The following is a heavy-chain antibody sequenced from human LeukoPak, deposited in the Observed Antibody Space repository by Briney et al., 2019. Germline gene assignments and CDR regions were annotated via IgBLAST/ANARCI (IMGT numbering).Heavy chain of an antibody. CDR3: ARRMVYAILYYYYYMDV. CDR2: IKQDGSEN. CDR1: GFTFSSYW. V-gene: IGHV3-7*01. Sequence: GGSLRLSCAASGFTFSSYWMSWVRQAPGKGLEWVANIKQDGSENYYVDSVKGRFTISRDNAKNSLYPQMNSLRAEDTAVYYCARRMVYAILYYYYYMDVWGKGTTVTVSS. J-gene: IGHJ6*03. D-gene: IGHD2-8*01.